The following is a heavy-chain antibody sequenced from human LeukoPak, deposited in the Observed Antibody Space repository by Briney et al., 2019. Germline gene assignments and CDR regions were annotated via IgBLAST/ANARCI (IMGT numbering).Heavy chain of an antibody. J-gene: IGHJ6*03. V-gene: IGHV4-4*07. CDR2: IYTSGST. CDR1: DGSISSYY. Sequence: PSETLSLTCTVSDGSISSYYWSWIRQPAGKGLEWIGRIYTSGSTNYNPSLKSRVTKSVDTSKNQFSLKLSSVTAADTAVYYCARARGSYLPSYYYYYMDVWGKGTTVTVSS. CDR3: ARARGSYLPSYYYYYMDV. D-gene: IGHD1-26*01.